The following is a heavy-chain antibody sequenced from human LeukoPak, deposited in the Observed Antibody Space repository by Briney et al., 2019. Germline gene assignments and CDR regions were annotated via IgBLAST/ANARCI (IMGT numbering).Heavy chain of an antibody. CDR3: TRDLMDYDVSTGLHHYYMDV. V-gene: IGHV3-74*01. Sequence: GGSLRLSCVASGFTFSSYWMHWVRQDPRKGLVWVSRINGDGRNINYADSVRGRFTISTDNAKTTLFLQMNTLRVEDTAVYYCTRDLMDYDVSTGLHHYYMDVWGQGTTVTVSS. CDR2: INGDGRNI. CDR1: GFTFSSYW. D-gene: IGHD3-9*01. J-gene: IGHJ6*02.